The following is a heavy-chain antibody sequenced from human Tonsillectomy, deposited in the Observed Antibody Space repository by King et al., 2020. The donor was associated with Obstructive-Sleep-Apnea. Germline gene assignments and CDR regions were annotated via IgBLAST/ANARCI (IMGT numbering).Heavy chain of an antibody. CDR3: ARGYRIQLWPDY. J-gene: IGHJ4*02. D-gene: IGHD5-18*01. Sequence: QLQESGPGLVKPSENLSLSCTVSGASISSSNSYWGWIRQPPGKGLEWIGSIFNSGSTYYNPSLKSRVIISVDTSKNQFSLKLSSVTAADTAVYYCARGYRIQLWPDYWGQGTLVTVSS. CDR2: IFNSGST. V-gene: IGHV4-39*07. CDR1: GASISSSNSY.